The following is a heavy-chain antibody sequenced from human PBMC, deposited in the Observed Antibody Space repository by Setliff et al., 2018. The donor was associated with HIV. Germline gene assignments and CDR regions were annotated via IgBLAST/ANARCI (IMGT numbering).Heavy chain of an antibody. Sequence: ASVKVSCKASGYIFTDYYIHWVRQAPGQGLEWMGWINPNGGYTNYAQKFLGRVNMTRDTSFTTAYFELSRLGSDDTAVYYCAADNYNCNSFDSWGQGSLVTVSS. CDR2: INPNGGYT. D-gene: IGHD3-3*01. CDR1: GYIFTDYY. CDR3: AADNYNCNSFDS. J-gene: IGHJ4*02. V-gene: IGHV1-2*02.